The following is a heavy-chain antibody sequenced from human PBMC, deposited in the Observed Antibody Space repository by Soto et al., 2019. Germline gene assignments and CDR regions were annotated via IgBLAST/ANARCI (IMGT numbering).Heavy chain of an antibody. CDR2: IYHSGTT. D-gene: IGHD3-9*01. J-gene: IGHJ4*02. V-gene: IGHV4-4*02. CDR3: AKSITFDWLFFDY. CDR1: GGSISRTNW. Sequence: QVQLQESGPGLVKPSGTLSLTCAVSGGSISRTNWWSWVRQPPGKGLEWIGEIYHSGTTNYNPSLKSRVTMSVEKSKNQFSLKLSSVTAADTAVYYCAKSITFDWLFFDYWGRGTLVTVSS.